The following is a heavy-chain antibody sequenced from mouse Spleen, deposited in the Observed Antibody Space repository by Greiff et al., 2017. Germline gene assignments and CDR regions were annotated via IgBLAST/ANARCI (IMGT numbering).Heavy chain of an antibody. V-gene: IGHV3-6*01. J-gene: IGHJ2*01. D-gene: IGHD2-13*01. CDR3: ARDKVYYGDYFDY. CDR2: ISYDGSN. CDR1: GYSITSGYY. Sequence: EVKLMESGPGLVKPSQSLSLTCSVTGYSITSGYYWNWIRQFPGNKLEWMGYISYDGSNNYNPSLKNRISITRDTSKNQFFLKLNSVTTEDTATYYCARDKVYYGDYFDYWGQGTTLTVSS.